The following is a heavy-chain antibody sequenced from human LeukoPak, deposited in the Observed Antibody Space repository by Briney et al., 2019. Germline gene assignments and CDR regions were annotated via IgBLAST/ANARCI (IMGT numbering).Heavy chain of an antibody. CDR3: TRAPRKAWFDP. J-gene: IGHJ5*02. V-gene: IGHV4-59*01. CDR2: TSYSGNT. Sequence: SSETLSLTCSVSGGSISSFYCSWIRQPPGKGLEWIGYTSYSGNTNHNPSLKSRVTMSVDTSRKQFSLRLTSVTAADTAVYYCTRAPRKAWFDPWGQGTLVTVSS. CDR1: GGSISSFY. D-gene: IGHD1-14*01.